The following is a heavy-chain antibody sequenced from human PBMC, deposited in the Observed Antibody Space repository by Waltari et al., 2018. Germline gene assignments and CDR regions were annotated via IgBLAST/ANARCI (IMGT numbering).Heavy chain of an antibody. CDR1: GDSMSGNNW. Sequence: QLQLQESGTGLVKPSGTLSLTCTVSGDSMSGNNWGSWVRQSPEKGLEWIGQSHRSGRTNYNPALESRATISVDTANNQFSLKLTSTTAADTAVYYCARDRGRGLYLDSWGQGTLVTVSP. CDR3: ARDRGRGLYLDS. V-gene: IGHV4-4*02. CDR2: SHRSGRT. D-gene: IGHD2-15*01. J-gene: IGHJ4*02.